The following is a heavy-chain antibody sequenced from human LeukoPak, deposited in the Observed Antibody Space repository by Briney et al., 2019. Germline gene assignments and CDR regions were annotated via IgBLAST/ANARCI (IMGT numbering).Heavy chain of an antibody. CDR3: TTNTGDD. V-gene: IGHV3-7*01. J-gene: IGHJ4*02. CDR2: IKPDGSEK. D-gene: IGHD2-8*02. CDR1: GFTFSAFW. Sequence: GGSLRLSCAASGFTFSAFWMTWVRQAPGKGLEWVANIKPDGSEKSYVDSVKGRITISRDNAKNSLYLEMNSLRAEDTALYYCTTNTGDDWGQGTLVTVSS.